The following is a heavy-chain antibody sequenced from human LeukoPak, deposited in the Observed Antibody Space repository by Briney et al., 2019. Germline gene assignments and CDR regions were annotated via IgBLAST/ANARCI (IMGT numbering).Heavy chain of an antibody. J-gene: IGHJ4*02. CDR1: RFTFGDYA. Sequence: GGSLRLSCTGSRFTFGDYAMSWVRQAPGKVLEWVGFVRSKAYGGTTEYAASVQGRFTISGDDSKSIAYLQMNSLKTEDTAVYYCTRDGNFAFDYWGQGTLVTVSS. V-gene: IGHV3-49*04. CDR3: TRDGNFAFDY. CDR2: VRSKAYGGTT. D-gene: IGHD1-7*01.